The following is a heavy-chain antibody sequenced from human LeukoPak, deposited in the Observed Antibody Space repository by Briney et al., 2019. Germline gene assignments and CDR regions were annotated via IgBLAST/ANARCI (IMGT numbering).Heavy chain of an antibody. D-gene: IGHD3-10*01. CDR3: ARGHGSGSSHGMDV. Sequence: TGGSLRLSCAASGFSFSSYGMHWVRQAPGKGLEWVAFIRYDGSIKYYVDSVKGRFTISRDNSKNTIHVQMNSLRVEDTAVYYCARGHGSGSSHGMDVWGQGTTVTVSS. CDR2: IRYDGSIK. V-gene: IGHV3-30*02. CDR1: GFSFSSYG. J-gene: IGHJ6*02.